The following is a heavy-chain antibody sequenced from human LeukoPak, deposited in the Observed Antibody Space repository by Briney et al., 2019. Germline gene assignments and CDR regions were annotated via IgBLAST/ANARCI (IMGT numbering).Heavy chain of an antibody. J-gene: IGHJ4*02. CDR3: ARLDGAWGYFDY. CDR1: GGSISSDAYY. V-gene: IGHV4-39*01. D-gene: IGHD3-16*01. CDR2: IYHSGST. Sequence: SETLSLTCTVSGGSISSDAYYWGWIRQPPKRGLEWIGTIYHSGSTYLNPSLRSRLTISVDASKNQFSLNLSSVTAADTAVYYCARLDGAWGYFDYWGQGTLVTVSS.